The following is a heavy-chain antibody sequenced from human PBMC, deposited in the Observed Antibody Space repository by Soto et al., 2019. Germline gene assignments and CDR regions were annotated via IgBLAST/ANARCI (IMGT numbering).Heavy chain of an antibody. CDR2: ISGSGGST. CDR1: GFTFSSYA. J-gene: IGHJ4*02. Sequence: EVQLLESGGGLVQPGGSLRLSCAASGFTFSSYAMSWVRQAPGKGLEWVSAISGSGGSTYYADSVKGRFTISRDNSKNTLYLQMNSLRAEDTAVYYCGRYSSGWLIRRYYFDYWGQGTLVTVSS. D-gene: IGHD6-19*01. V-gene: IGHV3-23*01. CDR3: GRYSSGWLIRRYYFDY.